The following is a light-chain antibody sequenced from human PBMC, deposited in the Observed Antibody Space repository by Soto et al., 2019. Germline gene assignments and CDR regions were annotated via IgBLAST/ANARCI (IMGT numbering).Light chain of an antibody. Sequence: SYELTQPPSVSVAPGKTASITCGGDNLGSKSVHWYQQKPGQAPVLVIYYDDERPSGIPERFSASNSGNTATLTISRVEAGDEAEYCCQVWDSSSDHVIFGGGNKLTVL. J-gene: IGLJ2*01. V-gene: IGLV3-21*04. CDR1: NLGSKS. CDR2: YDD. CDR3: QVWDSSSDHVI.